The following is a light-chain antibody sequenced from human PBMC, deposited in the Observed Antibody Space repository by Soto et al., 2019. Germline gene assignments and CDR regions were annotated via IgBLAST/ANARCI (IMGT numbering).Light chain of an antibody. CDR3: QQYGSSGT. Sequence: EIVLTQSPGTLSLSPGERATLSCRASQSVSNNYLAWYQQKPGQAHRLFIYGASNTATGIPDRFSGSGSGTDFTLTISRLEPEDLAVYYCQQYGSSGTFGQGTKVEIQ. V-gene: IGKV3-20*01. J-gene: IGKJ1*01. CDR1: QSVSNNY. CDR2: GAS.